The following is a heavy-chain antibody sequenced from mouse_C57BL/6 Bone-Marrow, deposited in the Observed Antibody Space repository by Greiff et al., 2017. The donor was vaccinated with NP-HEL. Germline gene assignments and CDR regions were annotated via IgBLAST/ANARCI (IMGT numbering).Heavy chain of an antibody. CDR3: ARPLYLDWYFDV. CDR2: INPYNGYT. Sequence: VQLQQSGPELVKPGDSVKISCKASGYSFTGYFMNWVMQSHGKSLEWIGRINPYNGYTFYNQKFKGKATLTVDKSSSTAHMELRSLTSEDSAVYYCARPLYLDWYFDVWGTGTTVTVSS. D-gene: IGHD5-5*01. J-gene: IGHJ1*03. CDR1: GYSFTGYF. V-gene: IGHV1-20*01.